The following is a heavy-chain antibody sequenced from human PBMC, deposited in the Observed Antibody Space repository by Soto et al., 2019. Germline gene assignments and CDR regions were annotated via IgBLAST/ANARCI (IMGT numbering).Heavy chain of an antibody. CDR2: ISSTGTKI. CDR1: GFLFSDYY. J-gene: IGHJ6*02. D-gene: IGHD6-13*01. CDR3: VRQQLDQTGWFYYGMDV. V-gene: IGHV3-11*01. Sequence: GGSLRLSCAASGFLFSDYYLTWIRQAPGKGLEWVSHISSTGTKIDYADSVKGRFTISRDNAKKSLYLQMKSLRDDDTAVYYCVRQQLDQTGWFYYGMDVWGQGTTVTVYS.